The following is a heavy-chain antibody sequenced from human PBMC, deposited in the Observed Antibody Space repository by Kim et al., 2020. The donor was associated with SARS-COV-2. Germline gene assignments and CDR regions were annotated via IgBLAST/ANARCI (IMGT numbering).Heavy chain of an antibody. CDR1: GYTFTSYA. Sequence: ASVKVSCKASGYTFTSYAMHWVRQAPGQRLEWMGWINAGNGNTKYSQKFQGRVTITRDTSASTAYMELSSLRSEDTAVYYCARMAPHILTGYYIGWFDPWGQGTLVTVSS. CDR3: ARMAPHILTGYYIGWFDP. D-gene: IGHD3-9*01. V-gene: IGHV1-3*01. J-gene: IGHJ5*02. CDR2: INAGNGNT.